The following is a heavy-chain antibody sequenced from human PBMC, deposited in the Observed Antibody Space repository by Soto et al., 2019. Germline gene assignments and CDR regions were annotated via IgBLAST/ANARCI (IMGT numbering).Heavy chain of an antibody. CDR3: ARAYPSIIRDFWAYYYYMDV. J-gene: IGHJ6*03. D-gene: IGHD3-3*01. CDR1: GGSISSSSYY. V-gene: IGHV4-61*05. CDR2: IYYSGST. Sequence: SETLSLTCTVSGGSISSSSYYWGWIRQPPGKGLKGIGYIYYSGSTNYNHSLKSRVTISVDTSKNQFSLKLSSVTAADTAVYYCARAYPSIIRDFWAYYYYMDVWGKGTTVTVSS.